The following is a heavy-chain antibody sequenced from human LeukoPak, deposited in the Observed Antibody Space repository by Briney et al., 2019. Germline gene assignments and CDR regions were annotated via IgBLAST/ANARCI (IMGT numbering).Heavy chain of an antibody. CDR2: VYYGGST. Sequence: AEPLSLTCTVSGASIRSHHWTWLREPPGKGLEGSGNVYYGGSTSYSPSLKSRVTISLDTAKNQFSLEMNCVSGADTAVYYCARSGDSSAYYSFWGQGILVTVSS. V-gene: IGHV4-59*11. CDR3: ARSGDSSAYYSF. CDR1: GASIRSHH. J-gene: IGHJ4*02. D-gene: IGHD3-22*01.